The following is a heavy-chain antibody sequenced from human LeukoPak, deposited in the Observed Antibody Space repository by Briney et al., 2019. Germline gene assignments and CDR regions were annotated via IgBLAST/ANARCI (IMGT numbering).Heavy chain of an antibody. Sequence: PSETLSLTCAAYGGSFSGYFWTWIRQPPGKGLEWIGEVNHSGSTNYNPSLKSRVTISVDTSKNQFSLKLSSVTAADTAVYYCARRGLYYYGSGSYYLEAFDIWGQGTMVTVSS. CDR3: ARRGLYYYGSGSYYLEAFDI. CDR2: VNHSGST. J-gene: IGHJ3*02. CDR1: GGSFSGYF. D-gene: IGHD3-10*01. V-gene: IGHV4-34*01.